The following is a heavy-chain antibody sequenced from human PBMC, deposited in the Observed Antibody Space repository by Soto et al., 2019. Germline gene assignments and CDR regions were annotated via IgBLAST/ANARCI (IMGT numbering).Heavy chain of an antibody. V-gene: IGHV3-48*02. Sequence: GGSLRLSCAASGFTFSSYSMNWVRQAPGKGLEWVSYISSSSSTIYYADSVKGRFTIPRDNAKNSLYLQMNSLRDEDTAVYYCARDLTMIVVVSNWFDPWGQGTLVTVSS. CDR1: GFTFSSYS. CDR3: ARDLTMIVVVSNWFDP. CDR2: ISSSSSTI. J-gene: IGHJ5*02. D-gene: IGHD3-22*01.